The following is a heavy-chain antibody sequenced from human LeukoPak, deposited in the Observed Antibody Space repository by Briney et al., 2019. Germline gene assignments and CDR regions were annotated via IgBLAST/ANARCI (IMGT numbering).Heavy chain of an antibody. CDR1: GFSFSTYA. CDR3: ARGESLGIAAARPLSY. V-gene: IGHV3-23*01. J-gene: IGHJ4*02. D-gene: IGHD6-13*01. Sequence: GGSLRLSCAASGFSFSTYAMSWVRQAPGKGLEWVSGVNGNGGSTSYADSVKGRFTIFRDNSKNTLYLQMNSLRAEDTAVYYCARGESLGIAAARPLSYWGQGTLVTVSS. CDR2: VNGNGGST.